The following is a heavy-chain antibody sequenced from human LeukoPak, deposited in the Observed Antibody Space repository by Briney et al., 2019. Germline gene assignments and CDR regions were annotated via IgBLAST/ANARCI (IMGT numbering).Heavy chain of an antibody. Sequence: PGRSLRLSCAASGFTFDDYAMHWVRQAPGKGLEWVSGISWNSGSIGYADSVKGRFTISRDNAKNSLYLQMNSLRAEDTALYYCAKSWSSAGDYFDYWGQGTMVTVSS. J-gene: IGHJ4*03. D-gene: IGHD6-19*01. CDR1: GFTFDDYA. V-gene: IGHV3-9*01. CDR2: ISWNSGSI. CDR3: AKSWSSAGDYFDY.